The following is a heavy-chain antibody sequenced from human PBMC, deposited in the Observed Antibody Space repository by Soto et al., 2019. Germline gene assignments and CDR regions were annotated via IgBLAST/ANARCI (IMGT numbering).Heavy chain of an antibody. Sequence: ASVKVSCKASGYTFTGYYMHWVRQAPGQGLGWMGWINPNSGGTNYAQKFQGRVTMTRDTSISTAYMELSRLRSDDTAVYYCARGSAYYDSSGYYFDYWGQGTLVTVSS. J-gene: IGHJ4*02. CDR1: GYTFTGYY. D-gene: IGHD3-22*01. CDR3: ARGSAYYDSSGYYFDY. V-gene: IGHV1-2*02. CDR2: INPNSGGT.